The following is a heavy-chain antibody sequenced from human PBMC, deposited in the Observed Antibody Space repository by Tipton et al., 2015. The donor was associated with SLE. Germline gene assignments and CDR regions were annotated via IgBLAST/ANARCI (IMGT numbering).Heavy chain of an antibody. V-gene: IGHV4-34*01. CDR2: INHSGST. CDR3: ARGSSGWRLYFDY. Sequence: TLSLTCTVSGGSISSYYWSWIRQPPGKGLEWIGEINHSGSTNYNPSLKSRVTISVDTSKNQFSLKLSSVAAADTAVYYCARGSSGWRLYFDYWGQGTLVTVSS. CDR1: GGSISSYY. D-gene: IGHD6-19*01. J-gene: IGHJ4*02.